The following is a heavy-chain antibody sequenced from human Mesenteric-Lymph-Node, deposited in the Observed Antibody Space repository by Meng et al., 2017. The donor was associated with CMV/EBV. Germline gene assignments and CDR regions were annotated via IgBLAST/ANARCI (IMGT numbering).Heavy chain of an antibody. CDR1: GGSFSGYY. Sequence: GSLRLSCAVYGGSFSGYYWSWIRQPPGKGLEWIGEINHSGSTNYNPSLKSRVTISVDTSKNQFSLKLSSVTAADTAVYYCATGGVDPSQCCMDVWGQGTTVTVSS. V-gene: IGHV4-34*01. CDR2: INHSGST. D-gene: IGHD5-12*01. J-gene: IGHJ6*02. CDR3: ATGGVDPSQCCMDV.